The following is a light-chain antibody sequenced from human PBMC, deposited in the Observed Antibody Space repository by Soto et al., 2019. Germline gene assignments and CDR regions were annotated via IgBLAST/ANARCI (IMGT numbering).Light chain of an antibody. J-gene: IGKJ1*01. CDR3: EQYNDYWT. Sequence: DTQMTQSPSTLSASVGDRVTITCWASQSLNIWLAWYQQKPGRAPKLLIYQASTLASGVPSRFSGSGSGSEFTLTISSLQPDDFATYYCEQYNDYWTFGQGTKVEIK. CDR2: QAS. CDR1: QSLNIW. V-gene: IGKV1-5*03.